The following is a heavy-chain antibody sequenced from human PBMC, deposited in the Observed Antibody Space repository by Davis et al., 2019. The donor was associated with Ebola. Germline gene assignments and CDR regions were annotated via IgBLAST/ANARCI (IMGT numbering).Heavy chain of an antibody. CDR2: IYPGDSDT. CDR1: GYSFTSYW. V-gene: IGHV5-51*01. CDR3: ARQEWELLRYFDY. J-gene: IGHJ4*02. D-gene: IGHD1-26*01. Sequence: GESLKISCKGSGYSFTSYWIGWVRQLPGKGLEWMGIIYPGDSDTRYSPSFQGQVTISADKSISTAYLQWSSLKASDTAMYYCARQEWELLRYFDYWGQGTLVTVSS.